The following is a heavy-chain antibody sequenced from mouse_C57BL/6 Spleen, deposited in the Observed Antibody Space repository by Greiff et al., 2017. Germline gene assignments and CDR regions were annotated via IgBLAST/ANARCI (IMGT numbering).Heavy chain of an antibody. V-gene: IGHV7-3*01. CDR3: ARYGSSACDY. D-gene: IGHD1-1*01. Sequence: EVTLVESGGGLVQPGGSLCLSCAASGFTFTDYYMSWVRQPPGKALEWLGFIRNKANGYTTEYSASVKGRFTISRDNSQSILYLQMNALRADDSATYYCARYGSSACDYWGQGTTLTVSS. CDR1: GFTFTDYY. J-gene: IGHJ2*01. CDR2: IRNKANGYTT.